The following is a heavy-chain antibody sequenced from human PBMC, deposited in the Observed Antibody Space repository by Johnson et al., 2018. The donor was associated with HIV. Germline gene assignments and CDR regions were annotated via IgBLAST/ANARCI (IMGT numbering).Heavy chain of an antibody. CDR3: TRRSPYDAFDI. CDR2: VYSGGTT. Sequence: VQLVESGGGVVQPGRSLRLSCAASGFTVSSNYMSWVRQAPGKGLESVSVVYSGGTTHYADSVKGRSTISRDNSKNTLYLQMNSLRAEDTAVYYCTRRSPYDAFDIWGQGTMVTVSS. J-gene: IGHJ3*02. V-gene: IGHV3-66*02. CDR1: GFTVSSNY.